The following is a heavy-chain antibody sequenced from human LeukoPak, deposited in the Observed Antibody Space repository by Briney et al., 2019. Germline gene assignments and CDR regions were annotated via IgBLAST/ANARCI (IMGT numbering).Heavy chain of an antibody. CDR2: MSYSGSTT. J-gene: IGHJ4*02. V-gene: IGHV3-11*04. D-gene: IGHD3-22*01. CDR3: ARVTFPRYYDGSGYPEY. Sequence: GGSLRLSCAASGFIFSDSYMSWIRQTPGKGLEWISFMSYSGSTTYYADSVKGRFTISRDNAKNSLYLQMNSLRAEDTAVYYCARVTFPRYYDGSGYPEYWGQGTLVTVSS. CDR1: GFIFSDSY.